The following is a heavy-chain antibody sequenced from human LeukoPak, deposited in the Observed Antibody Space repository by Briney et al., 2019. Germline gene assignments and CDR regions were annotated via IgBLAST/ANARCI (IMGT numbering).Heavy chain of an antibody. CDR3: ARDNSVRDTAWWFDP. CDR2: IIPIFGSA. CDR1: GVTFHSSD. Sequence: SVKVSCKASGVTFHSSDISWVRQAPGQGLEWMGGIIPIFGSAIYAQKFQGRVTLTRDMSTSTDYLELSSLRSEDTAVYYCARDNSVRDTAWWFDPWGQGTLVTVSS. D-gene: IGHD2-21*02. J-gene: IGHJ5*02. V-gene: IGHV1-69*05.